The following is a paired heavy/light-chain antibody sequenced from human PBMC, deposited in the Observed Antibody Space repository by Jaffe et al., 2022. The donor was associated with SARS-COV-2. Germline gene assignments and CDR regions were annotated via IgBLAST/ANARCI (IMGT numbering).Heavy chain of an antibody. J-gene: IGHJ3*02. Sequence: QLQLQESGPGLVKPSETLSLTCTVSGDSISSSPYYWGWIRQPPGEGLEWIGTIYYRVRTYYNASLKSRVSISVDTSKNQFSLKLTSVTAADTAVYYCATMGTNGVSYGFDIWGQGTMVTVSS. CDR1: GDSISSSPYY. D-gene: IGHD3-10*01. CDR2: IYYRVRT. V-gene: IGHV4-39*01. CDR3: ATMGTNGVSYGFDI.
Light chain of an antibody. Sequence: QSALTQPPSVSGSPGQSVTISCTGTSDVGSYNRVSWYQQPPGTAPKLMIYEVGNRPSGVPDRFSGSKSGNTASLTISGLQAEDEADYYCSLYTSSSTVVFGGGTRLTVL. CDR1: SDVGSYNR. CDR3: SLYTSSSTVV. CDR2: EVG. V-gene: IGLV2-18*01. J-gene: IGLJ2*01.